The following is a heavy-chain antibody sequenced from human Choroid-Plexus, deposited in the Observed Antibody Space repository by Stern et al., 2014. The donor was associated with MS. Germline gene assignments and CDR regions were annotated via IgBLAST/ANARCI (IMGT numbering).Heavy chain of an antibody. Sequence: QVQLVQSGGGVVQPGRPLRLSCAASGFTFGSCAMHWVRQAPGQGLEWVAGVSYDGSNKYYADSVKGRFTVSRDNSQNTLYMQMSSLRAEDTAVYYCAKDRQYLTYFFDHWGQGSLVTVSS. CDR1: GFTFGSCA. CDR2: VSYDGSNK. V-gene: IGHV3-30*18. J-gene: IGHJ5*02. CDR3: AKDRQYLTYFFDH. D-gene: IGHD2-8*01.